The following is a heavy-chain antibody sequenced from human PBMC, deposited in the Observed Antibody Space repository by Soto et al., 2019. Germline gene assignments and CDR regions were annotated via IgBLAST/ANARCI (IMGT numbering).Heavy chain of an antibody. V-gene: IGHV3-21*04. CDR1: GFTYTRYS. CDR3: ARVSWREKYGMDV. CDR2: ISSTTNYI. J-gene: IGHJ6*02. Sequence: KPGGSLRLSCAASGFTYTRYSMNWVRQAPGKGLEWVSSISSTTNYIYYGDSMKGRFTISRDNAKNSLYLQMNRLRAEDTAVYYCARVSWREKYGMDVWGQGTTVTVSS.